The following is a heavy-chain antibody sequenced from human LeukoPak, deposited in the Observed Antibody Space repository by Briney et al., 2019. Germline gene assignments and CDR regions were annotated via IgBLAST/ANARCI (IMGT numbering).Heavy chain of an antibody. CDR2: INHSGST. V-gene: IGHV4-34*08. D-gene: IGHD6-6*01. CDR1: GFTFSSYA. J-gene: IGHJ4*02. Sequence: GSLRLSCAASGFTFSSYAMSWVRQAPGKGLEWIGEINHSGSTNYNPSLKSRVTISVDTSKNQFSLKLNSVTAADTAVYYCAGNGAARLGYWGQGTLVTVSS. CDR3: AGNGAARLGY.